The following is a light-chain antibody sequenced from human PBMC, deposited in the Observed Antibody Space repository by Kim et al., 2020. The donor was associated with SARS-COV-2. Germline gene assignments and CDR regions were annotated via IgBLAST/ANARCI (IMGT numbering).Light chain of an antibody. J-gene: IGKJ2*01. CDR1: QSISSW. CDR2: DAS. V-gene: IGKV1-5*01. Sequence: SASVGDRVNITCRASQSISSWLAWYQQKPGKAPNLLIYDASSLESGVPSRFSGRGSGTEFTLTISSLQPDDFATYYCQQYDTDPNTFGQGTKLEI. CDR3: QQYDTDPNT.